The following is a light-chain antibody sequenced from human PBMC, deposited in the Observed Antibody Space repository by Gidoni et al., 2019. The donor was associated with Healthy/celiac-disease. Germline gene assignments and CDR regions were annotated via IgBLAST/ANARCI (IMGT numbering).Light chain of an antibody. CDR1: QTVSSN. Sequence: EIVMTQSPATLSVSPGGRATLSCRASQTVSSNLALYQQKPGQAPRLLIYGASTSATGIPARFSGSWSVTEFTLTISSLQSEDFAVYYCQQYNNWPPLTFGGGTKVEIK. CDR3: QQYNNWPPLT. CDR2: GAS. J-gene: IGKJ4*01. V-gene: IGKV3-15*01.